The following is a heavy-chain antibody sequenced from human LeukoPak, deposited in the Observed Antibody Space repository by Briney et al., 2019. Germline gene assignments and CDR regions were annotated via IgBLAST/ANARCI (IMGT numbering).Heavy chain of an antibody. CDR3: ARVGGKGSSSWHYYYYYGMDV. D-gene: IGHD6-13*01. J-gene: IGHJ6*02. CDR1: KFMFRSYS. CDR2: ISSSGSVI. V-gene: IGHV3-48*04. Sequence: PGGSLRPSCAASKFMFRSYSFNWVRQAPGKGLEWLSYISSSGSVIYYVDSAKGRFTISRDNDKNLLYLQMNNLRAEDTAVYYCARVGGKGSSSWHYYYYYGMDVWGQGTTVTVSS.